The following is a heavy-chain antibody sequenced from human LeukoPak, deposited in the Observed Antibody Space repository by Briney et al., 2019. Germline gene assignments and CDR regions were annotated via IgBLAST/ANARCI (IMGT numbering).Heavy chain of an antibody. CDR1: GRSIISGSYS. CDR3: ARDVAEGYSYANWFDP. V-gene: IGHV4-61*02. D-gene: IGHD5-18*01. J-gene: IGHJ5*02. CDR2: IYTNRST. Sequence: SETLSHTGSVYGRSIISGSYSWSWIRQPAGKGLEWIGRIYTNRSTNYKPSLKSRVTISVDTSKNHFSLKLSSVTAADTAVDYCARDVAEGYSYANWFDPWGQGTLVTVSS.